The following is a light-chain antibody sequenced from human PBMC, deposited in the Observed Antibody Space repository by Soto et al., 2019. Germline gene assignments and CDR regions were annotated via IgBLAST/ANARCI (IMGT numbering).Light chain of an antibody. CDR2: DAS. CDR1: QSISRN. V-gene: IGKV3-15*01. J-gene: IGKJ1*01. Sequence: EIVITQSPATLSVSPGEGATLSCRASQSISRNLAWYQQRLGQTPRLLIYDASTRSTGIPARFSGSGSGTEFTLTISSLQSEDFAIYYCQQYKNWPRTFGQGTKV. CDR3: QQYKNWPRT.